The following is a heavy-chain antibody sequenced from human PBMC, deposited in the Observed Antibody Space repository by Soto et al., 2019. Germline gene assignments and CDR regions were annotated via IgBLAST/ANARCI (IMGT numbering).Heavy chain of an antibody. CDR2: MNPNSGNT. J-gene: IGHJ4*02. V-gene: IGHV1-8*01. CDR3: ARAVHYYYDSSGYYYGVFYFDY. D-gene: IGHD3-22*01. CDR1: GYTFTSYD. Sequence: QVQLVQSGAEVKKPGASVKVSCKASGYTFTSYDINWVRQATGHGLEWMGWMNPNSGNTGYAQKFQGRVTMTRNTSISTAYMELSSLRSDDPAVYYCARAVHYYYDSSGYYYGVFYFDYWGQGTLVTVSS.